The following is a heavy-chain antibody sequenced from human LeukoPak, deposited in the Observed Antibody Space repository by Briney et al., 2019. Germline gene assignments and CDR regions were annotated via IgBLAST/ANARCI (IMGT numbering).Heavy chain of an antibody. J-gene: IGHJ5*02. CDR2: IYSGGST. CDR3: AREEGYCSGGSCWGLDP. D-gene: IGHD2-15*01. V-gene: IGHV3-53*01. CDR1: GFTVSSNY. Sequence: PGRSLRLSCAASGFTVSSNYVSWVRQAPGKGLEWVSVIYSGGSTFYADSVKGRFTLSRDNSKNTLYLQMNSLRAEDTAVYYCAREEGYCSGGSCWGLDPWGQGALVTVSS.